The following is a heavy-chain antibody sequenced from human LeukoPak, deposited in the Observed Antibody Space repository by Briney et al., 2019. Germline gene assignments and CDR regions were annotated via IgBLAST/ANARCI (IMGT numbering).Heavy chain of an antibody. J-gene: IGHJ4*02. V-gene: IGHV4-31*03. D-gene: IGHD2-21*02. Sequence: SETLSLTCTVSGASITSGYYWSWIRQHPGEGLEWVGYIYYSGSTYYSPSLQSRTTISLDTSKKQLSPRLSSVTAADTAVYYCARAVTSHYFDHWGQGALVTVSS. CDR2: IYYSGST. CDR1: GASITSGYY. CDR3: ARAVTSHYFDH.